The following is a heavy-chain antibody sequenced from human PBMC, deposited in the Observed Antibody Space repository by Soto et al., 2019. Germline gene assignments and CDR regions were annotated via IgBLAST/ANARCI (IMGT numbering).Heavy chain of an antibody. J-gene: IGHJ3*02. D-gene: IGHD2-2*01. V-gene: IGHV3-73*01. CDR3: NQTDAFDI. CDR2: IRSKANSYAT. CDR1: GFTFSGSA. Sequence: GGSLRLSCAASGFTFSGSAMHWVRQASGKGLEWVGRIRSKANSYATAYAASVKGRFTISRDDSKNTAYLQMNSLKTEDTAVYYCNQTDAFDIWGQGTMVTVSS.